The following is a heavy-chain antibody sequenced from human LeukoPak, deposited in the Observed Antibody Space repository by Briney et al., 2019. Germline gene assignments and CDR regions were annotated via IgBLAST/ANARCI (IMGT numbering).Heavy chain of an antibody. D-gene: IGHD6-19*01. CDR1: GFTLRSYA. V-gene: IGHV3-23*01. CDR3: AKSWSVAGTYGPFDI. J-gene: IGHJ3*02. CDR2: ISGSGGST. Sequence: PGGSLRLSCAASGFTLRSYAMSWVRQAPGKGLEWVSAISGSGGSTYYADSVKGRFTISRDNSKNTLYLQMNSLRAEDTAVYYCAKSWSVAGTYGPFDIWGQGTMVTVSS.